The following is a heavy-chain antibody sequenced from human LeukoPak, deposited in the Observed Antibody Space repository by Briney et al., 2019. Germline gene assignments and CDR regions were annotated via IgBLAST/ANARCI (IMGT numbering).Heavy chain of an antibody. CDR1: GGSISNYY. D-gene: IGHD7-27*01. Sequence: PSETLSLTCTVSGGSISNYYWSWVRQPPGKRLEWIGYVCYSGSSSSNPSLESRVTISVDMSKNQFSLRLSSVTASDTAVYYCARLQGRGDKYLDYWGQGTLVTVSS. CDR2: VCYSGSS. V-gene: IGHV4-59*08. CDR3: ARLQGRGDKYLDY. J-gene: IGHJ4*02.